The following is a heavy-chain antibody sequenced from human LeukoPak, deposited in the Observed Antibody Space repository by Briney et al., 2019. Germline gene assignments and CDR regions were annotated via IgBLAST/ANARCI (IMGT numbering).Heavy chain of an antibody. D-gene: IGHD2-21*01. CDR1: GYTFTGYY. V-gene: IGHV1-2*02. Sequence: GASVKLSCKSSGYTFTGYYMHWVRQAPGQGLERMVWINPNSGNTYYEQKFQGRATLTRVTSISTAYMELIKLTSDDTAVYYCARSVVIGASGILFDYCGEGALLTVSP. CDR3: ARSVVIGASGILFDY. CDR2: INPNSGNT. J-gene: IGHJ4*02.